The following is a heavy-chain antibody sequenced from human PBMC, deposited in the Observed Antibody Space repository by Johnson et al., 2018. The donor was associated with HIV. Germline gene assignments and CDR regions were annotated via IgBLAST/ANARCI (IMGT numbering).Heavy chain of an antibody. V-gene: IGHV3-66*01. CDR3: AREEEWELTLVGVGAFDI. Sequence: VQLVESGGGLVQPGGSLRLSCAASGITVSSNYMSWVRQAPGKGLEWVSVIFTVGDVYYADSVKGRFTISRDNSKNSLYLQMNSLRAEDTAVYYCAREEEWELTLVGVGAFDIWGQGTMVTVSS. CDR1: GITVSSNY. J-gene: IGHJ3*02. CDR2: IFTVGDV. D-gene: IGHD1-26*01.